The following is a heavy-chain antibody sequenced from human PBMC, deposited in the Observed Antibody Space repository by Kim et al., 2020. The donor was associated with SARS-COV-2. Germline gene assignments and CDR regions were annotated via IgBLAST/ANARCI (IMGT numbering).Heavy chain of an antibody. V-gene: IGHV4-59*08. CDR2: VYYTGYT. D-gene: IGHD5-18*01. J-gene: IGHJ4*02. CDR1: GGSLHTFY. CDR3: ATNYKYSSPITFDR. Sequence: SETLSLTCTVSGGSLHTFYWSWLRQPPGKGLEWIGYVYYTGYTNYSPSLKSRVSMSVDTSTNQFSLNLASVTAADTAVYFCATNYKYSSPITFDRWGQGT.